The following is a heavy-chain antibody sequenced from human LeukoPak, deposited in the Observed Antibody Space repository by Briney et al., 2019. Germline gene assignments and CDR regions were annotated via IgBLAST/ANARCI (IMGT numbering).Heavy chain of an antibody. CDR3: ASIPLRRGDWYFNY. CDR2: IYYSGST. Sequence: SETLSLTCSVSGGSISSYYWSWIRQSPEKGVEWIGYIYYSGSTNYNPSLKSRVTISVDTSKKQVSLNLSSVTAADTAVYYCASIPLRRGDWYFNYWGQGTLVSVSS. V-gene: IGHV4-59*01. CDR1: GGSISSYY. J-gene: IGHJ4*02. D-gene: IGHD2-21*02.